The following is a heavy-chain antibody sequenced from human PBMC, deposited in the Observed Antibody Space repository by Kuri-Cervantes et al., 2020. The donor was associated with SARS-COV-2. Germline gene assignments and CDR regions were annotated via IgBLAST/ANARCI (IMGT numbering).Heavy chain of an antibody. D-gene: IGHD3-3*02. J-gene: IGHJ3*02. CDR1: GYSISSGYY. CDR2: IYHSGST. CDR3: AREDAFYDAFDI. Sequence: SETLSLTCAVSGYSISSGYYWGWIRQPPGKGLEWIGSIYHSGSTYYNPSLKSRVTISVDTSKNQFSLKLSSVTAADTAVYYCAREDAFYDAFDIWGQGTMVTVSS. V-gene: IGHV4-38-2*02.